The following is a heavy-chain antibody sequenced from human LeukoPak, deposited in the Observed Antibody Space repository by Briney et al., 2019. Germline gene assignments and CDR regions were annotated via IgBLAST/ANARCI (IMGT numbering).Heavy chain of an antibody. V-gene: IGHV4-38-2*02. D-gene: IGHD3-10*01. J-gene: IGHJ5*02. Sequence: PSETLSLTCTVSGYSISSGYYWGWIRQPPGKGLEWIGSIYHSRSTYYNPSLKSRVTISVDTSKNQFSLKLSSVTAADTAVYYCARGGYYGSGNDFRFDPWGQGTLVTVSS. CDR2: IYHSRST. CDR1: GYSISSGYY. CDR3: ARGGYYGSGNDFRFDP.